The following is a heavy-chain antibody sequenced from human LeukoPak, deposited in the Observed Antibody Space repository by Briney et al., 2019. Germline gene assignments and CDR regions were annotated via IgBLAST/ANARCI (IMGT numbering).Heavy chain of an antibody. D-gene: IGHD6-13*01. CDR1: GFTFSSYA. CDR2: ISGSGGST. J-gene: IGHJ4*02. V-gene: IGHV3-23*01. CDR3: AKDLTWSIAAAEGPEDY. Sequence: PGGSLRLSCAASGFTFSSYAMSWVRQAPGKGLEWVSAISGSGGSTYYADSVKGRFTISRDNSKNTLYLQMNSLRAEDTAVYYCAKDLTWSIAAAEGPEDYWGQGTLVTVSS.